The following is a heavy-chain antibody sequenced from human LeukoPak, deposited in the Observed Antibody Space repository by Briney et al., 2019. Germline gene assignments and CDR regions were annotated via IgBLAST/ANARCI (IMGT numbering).Heavy chain of an antibody. CDR1: GYTFTSYA. D-gene: IGHD3-22*01. J-gene: IGHJ1*01. V-gene: IGHV7-4-1*02. CDR2: ISTNTGNP. CDR3: ARGPDYDSSGYYYPTEYFQH. Sequence: GASVKVSCKASGYTFTSYAMNWVRQAPGQGLEWMGWISTNTGNPTYAQGFTGRFVFSLDTSVSTAYLQISSLKAEDTAVYYCARGPDYDSSGYYYPTEYFQHWGQGTLVTVSS.